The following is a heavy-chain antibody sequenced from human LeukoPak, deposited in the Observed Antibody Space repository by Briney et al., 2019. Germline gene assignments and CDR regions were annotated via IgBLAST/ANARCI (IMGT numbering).Heavy chain of an antibody. Sequence: PGGSLRLSCAASGFTFFIYGMTWVRQAPGRGLEWVSCIGFSTTYIHYADSVKGRFTVTRDNAKGSVSLQMNSLRAEDTAVYYCARDINSVAFDMWGQGTVVTVSS. V-gene: IGHV3-21*01. J-gene: IGHJ3*02. CDR3: ARDINSVAFDM. D-gene: IGHD1-1*01. CDR2: IGFSTTYI. CDR1: GFTFFIYG.